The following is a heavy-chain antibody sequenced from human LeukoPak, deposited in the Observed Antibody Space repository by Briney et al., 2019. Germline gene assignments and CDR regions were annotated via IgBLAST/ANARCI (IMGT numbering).Heavy chain of an antibody. CDR3: AREMDYYDSRPIDY. V-gene: IGHV3-21*01. D-gene: IGHD3-22*01. CDR2: IGTSNNYI. J-gene: IGHJ4*02. Sequence: GGSLRLFCAASGFTFSSYPLNWVRQAPGKGLQWVSSIGTSNNYIYYTDSVKGRFTISRDNAKNSLYLQMNSLRAEDTAVYYCAREMDYYDSRPIDYWGQGTLVTVSS. CDR1: GFTFSSYP.